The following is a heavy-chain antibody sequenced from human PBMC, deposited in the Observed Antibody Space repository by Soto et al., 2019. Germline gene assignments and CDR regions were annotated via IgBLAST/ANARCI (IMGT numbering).Heavy chain of an antibody. D-gene: IGHD3-10*01. CDR3: ARNFYDKDGSGSYGPDY. J-gene: IGHJ4*02. V-gene: IGHV3-66*01. Sequence: GGSLRLSCAASGFTVSSNYMSWVRQAPGKGLEWVSVIYSGGSTYYADSVKGRFTISRDNSKNTLYLQMNSLRAEDTAVYYCARNFYDKDGSGSYGPDYWGQGTLVTVSS. CDR2: IYSGGST. CDR1: GFTVSSNY.